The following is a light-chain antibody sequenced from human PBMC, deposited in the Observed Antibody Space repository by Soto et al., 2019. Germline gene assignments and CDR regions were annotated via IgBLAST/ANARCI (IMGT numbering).Light chain of an antibody. CDR3: QKYHSYPFT. CDR1: PGIKDI. CDR2: AAS. V-gene: IGKV1-16*02. J-gene: IGKJ4*02. Sequence: DIQLTQSPSSLSASVCDTVTSTCRASPGIKDILAWFQQKPGQAPKSLISAASTLQSGVPSKFSGSGSDRDFTLTISSLQPEDCATYYCQKYHSYPFTFGGGTKVEIK.